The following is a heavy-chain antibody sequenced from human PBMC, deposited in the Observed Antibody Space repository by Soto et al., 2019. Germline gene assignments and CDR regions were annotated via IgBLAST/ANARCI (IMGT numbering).Heavy chain of an antibody. CDR1: GYTFTSYA. V-gene: IGHV1-3*01. CDR2: INAGNGNT. J-gene: IGHJ6*02. CDR3: ARSWVTGTTVRYYYGMDV. D-gene: IGHD1-20*01. Sequence: ASVKVSCKASGYTFTSYAMHWVRQAPGQRLEWMGWINAGNGNTKYSQKFQGRVTITRDTSASTAYMELSSLRSEDTAVCYCARSWVTGTTVRYYYGMDVWGQGTTVTVSS.